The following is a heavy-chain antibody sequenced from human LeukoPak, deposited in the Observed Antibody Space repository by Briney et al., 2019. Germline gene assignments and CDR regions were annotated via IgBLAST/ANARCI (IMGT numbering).Heavy chain of an antibody. CDR3: ARRAYSAAYWKHFDY. CDR1: GGSFSGYY. Sequence: SETLSLTCAVYGGSFSGYYWSWIRQPPGKGLEWIGEINHSGSTNYNPSLKSRVTISVDTSKNQFSLKLNSVTAADTAVYFCARRAYSAAYWKHFDYWGQETLVTVSS. D-gene: IGHD1-1*01. V-gene: IGHV4-34*01. J-gene: IGHJ4*02. CDR2: INHSGST.